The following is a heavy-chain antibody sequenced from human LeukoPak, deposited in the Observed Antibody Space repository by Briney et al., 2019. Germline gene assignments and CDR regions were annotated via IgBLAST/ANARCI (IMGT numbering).Heavy chain of an antibody. CDR1: GFIFSDSA. V-gene: IGHV3-73*01. Sequence: GGSLTLSCAASGFIFSDSAIQWVRQASGKGLEWVGRIRSKTNSYATAYGASVKGRFTFSRDDSKNTAYLQMNSLKIEDTAVYYCTGGNDYWGQGTLVTVSS. J-gene: IGHJ4*02. D-gene: IGHD4-23*01. CDR3: TGGNDY. CDR2: IRSKTNSYAT.